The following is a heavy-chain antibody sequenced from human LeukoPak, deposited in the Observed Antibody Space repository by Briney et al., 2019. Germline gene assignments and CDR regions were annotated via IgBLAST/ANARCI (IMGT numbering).Heavy chain of an antibody. Sequence: SETLSLTCTVSGGSISSGGYYWSWIRQHPGKGLEWIGYIYYSGSIYYNPSLKGRVTISVDTSKNQFSLKLSSVTGADTAVYYCARWGPYDYAHRAFDYWGQGTLVTVSS. J-gene: IGHJ4*02. V-gene: IGHV4-31*03. CDR2: IYYSGSI. CDR1: GGSISSGGYY. D-gene: IGHD3-16*01. CDR3: ARWGPYDYAHRAFDY.